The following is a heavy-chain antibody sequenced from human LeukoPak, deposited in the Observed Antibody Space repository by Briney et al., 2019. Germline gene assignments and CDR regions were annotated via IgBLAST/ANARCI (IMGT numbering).Heavy chain of an antibody. J-gene: IGHJ4*03. V-gene: IGHV3-30*02. CDR3: ATDVYYRDSTGYFDN. D-gene: IGHD3-16*01. Sequence: GGSLRLSCAASGFTFSNYGMHWVRQAPGKGLEWVTFIQYDGGNKNYADSVRGRFTISRDNSKNTLYLQMNSLRAEDTAVYYCATDVYYRDSTGYFDNWGQGTLVTVSS. CDR2: IQYDGGNK. CDR1: GFTFSNYG.